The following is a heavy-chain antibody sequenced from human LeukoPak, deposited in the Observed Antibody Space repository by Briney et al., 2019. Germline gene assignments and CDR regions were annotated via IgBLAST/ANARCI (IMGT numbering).Heavy chain of an antibody. CDR1: GFTVSSNY. D-gene: IGHD2-15*01. CDR3: ARAVRGIRITVYYYYMDV. Sequence: PGGSLRLSCAASGFTVSSNYMSWVRQAPGKGLEWASVIYSGGSTYYADSVKGRFTISRDNSKNTLYLQMNSLRAEDTAVYYCARAVRGIRITVYYYYMDVWGKGTTVTVSS. J-gene: IGHJ6*03. V-gene: IGHV3-66*02. CDR2: IYSGGST.